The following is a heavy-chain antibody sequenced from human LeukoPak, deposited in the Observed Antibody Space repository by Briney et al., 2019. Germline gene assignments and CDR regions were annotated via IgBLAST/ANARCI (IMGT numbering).Heavy chain of an antibody. CDR2: INHSGST. J-gene: IGHJ4*02. CDR3: ARVPEYSSGWYGDFGYFDY. CDR1: GGSISSSSYY. D-gene: IGHD6-19*01. Sequence: SETLSLTCTVSGGSISSSSYYWSWIRQPPGKGLEWIGEINHSGSTNYNPSLKSRVTISVDTSKNQFSLKLSSVTAADTAVYYCARVPEYSSGWYGDFGYFDYWGQGTLVTVSS. V-gene: IGHV4-39*07.